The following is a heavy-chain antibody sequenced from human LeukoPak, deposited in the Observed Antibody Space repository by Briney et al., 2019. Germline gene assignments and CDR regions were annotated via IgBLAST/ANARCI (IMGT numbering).Heavy chain of an antibody. J-gene: IGHJ3*02. Sequence: ASVKVSCKASGYTFTSYGVSWVRQAPGQGLEWMGWINPNSGGTNYAQKFQGRVTMTRDTSISTAYMELSRLRSDDTAVYYCARGVPLSDAFDIWGQGTMVTVSS. V-gene: IGHV1-2*02. CDR3: ARGVPLSDAFDI. CDR1: GYTFTSYG. CDR2: INPNSGGT.